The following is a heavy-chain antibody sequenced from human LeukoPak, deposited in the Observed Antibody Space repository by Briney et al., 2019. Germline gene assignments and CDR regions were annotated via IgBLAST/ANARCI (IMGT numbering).Heavy chain of an antibody. CDR2: KNPNSGNT. Sequence: EASVKVSCKASGYTFTNYDINWVRQATGQGLEWMGWKNPNSGNTGYAQKFQDRVTMTRNTSISTAYMELTRLTSEDTAVYYCARGDSGYFFYYGLDVWGQGTTVTVSS. V-gene: IGHV1-8*01. CDR1: GYTFTNYD. D-gene: IGHD3-10*01. CDR3: ARGDSGYFFYYGLDV. J-gene: IGHJ6*02.